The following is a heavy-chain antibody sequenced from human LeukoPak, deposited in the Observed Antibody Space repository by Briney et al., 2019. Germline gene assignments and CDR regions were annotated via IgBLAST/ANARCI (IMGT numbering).Heavy chain of an antibody. V-gene: IGHV3-30-3*01. CDR3: ANTGSSGE. J-gene: IGHJ4*02. D-gene: IGHD2-21*01. CDR1: GFTFSSYA. CDR2: ISYDGSNK. Sequence: GGSLRLPCAASGFTFSSYAMHWVRQAPGKGLEWVAVISYDGSNKYYADSVKGRFTISRDNSKNTLYLQMNSLRAEDTAVYYCANTGSSGEWGQGTLVTVSS.